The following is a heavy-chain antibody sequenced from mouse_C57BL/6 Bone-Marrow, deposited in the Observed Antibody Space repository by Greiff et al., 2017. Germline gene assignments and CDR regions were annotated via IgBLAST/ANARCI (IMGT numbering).Heavy chain of an antibody. CDR1: GYTFTDYY. CDR3: ARERYYGSSYPHWYFDV. CDR2: IYPGSGNT. D-gene: IGHD1-1*01. J-gene: IGHJ1*03. V-gene: IGHV1-76*01. Sequence: QVHVKQSGAELVRPGASVKLSCKASGYTFTDYYINWVKQRPGKGLEWIARIYPGSGNTYYNEKFKGKATLTAEKSSSTAYMQLSSLTSEDSAVYFCARERYYGSSYPHWYFDVWGTGTTVTVSS.